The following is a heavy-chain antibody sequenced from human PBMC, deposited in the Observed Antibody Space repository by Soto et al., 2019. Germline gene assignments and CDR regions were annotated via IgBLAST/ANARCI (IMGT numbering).Heavy chain of an antibody. CDR3: ARGPNWGYRFDS. V-gene: IGHV1-69*06. Sequence: QVQLVQSGAEVKKPGSSVKVSCEASGGTFSGHAISWVRQAPGQGPEWMGGLIPLFGTTQHAQNFQDRLPITADKSTSTAHTALTSLRFEGTAIYYCARGPNWGYRFDSWGQGTLVTVSS. J-gene: IGHJ4*02. CDR1: GGTFSGHA. D-gene: IGHD7-27*01. CDR2: LIPLFGTT.